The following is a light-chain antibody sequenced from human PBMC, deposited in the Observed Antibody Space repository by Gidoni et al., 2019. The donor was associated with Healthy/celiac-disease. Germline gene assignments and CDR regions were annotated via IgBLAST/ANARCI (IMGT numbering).Light chain of an antibody. V-gene: IGLV3-1*01. CDR3: QAWDSSTVVV. J-gene: IGLJ2*01. CDR2: QDS. Sequence: SSELPPPPSVSVSPGQTASITCPGDKLGDKYACWYQQKPGPSPVLVIYQDSKRPSGTPERFTGSNAGNKATLTISGKQDMDEADYYCQAWDSSTVVVFGGGTKLTVL. CDR1: KLGDKY.